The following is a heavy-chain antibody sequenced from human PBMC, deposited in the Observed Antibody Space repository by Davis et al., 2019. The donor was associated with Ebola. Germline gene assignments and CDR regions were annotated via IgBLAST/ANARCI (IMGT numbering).Heavy chain of an antibody. CDR2: INHHGIT. V-gene: IGHV4-34*01. Sequence: SETLSLTCAVYGGSFTSYYWNWIRQPPGKGLEWIGEINHHGITSYNPSLKSRVSMSVDTSKKQFSLKVTSVTAADTAVYYCARGLFWSGLDVWGQGTTVTVSS. J-gene: IGHJ6*02. D-gene: IGHD1-1*01. CDR3: ARGLFWSGLDV. CDR1: GGSFTSYY.